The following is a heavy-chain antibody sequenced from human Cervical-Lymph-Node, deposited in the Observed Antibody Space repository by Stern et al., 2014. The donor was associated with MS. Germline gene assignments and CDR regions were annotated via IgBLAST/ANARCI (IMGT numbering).Heavy chain of an antibody. CDR2: IIPILGTT. Sequence: VQLVEAGAEVKKPGSSVKVSCTASGDTFINFGISWGRLAPGPGLEGMGGIIPILGTTEYIQRFQGRLTISADESATTVYMELNSLRSDDTAVYYCARDNDDNGMDVWGQGTTVIVSS. D-gene: IGHD1-1*01. CDR1: GDTFINFG. J-gene: IGHJ6*02. V-gene: IGHV1-69*01. CDR3: ARDNDDNGMDV.